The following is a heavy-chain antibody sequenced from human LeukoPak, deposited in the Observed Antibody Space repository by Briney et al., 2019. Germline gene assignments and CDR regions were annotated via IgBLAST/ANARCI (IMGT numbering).Heavy chain of an antibody. CDR1: GYTFTGYY. CDR2: INPNSGGT. V-gene: IGHV1-2*02. D-gene: IGHD4-17*01. CDR3: TTDFPVSIRDDYGDYGDGGGGRLDFDY. Sequence: ASVKVSCKASGYTFTGYYMHWVRQAPGQGLEWMGWINPNSGGTNYAQKFQGRVTMTRDTSTSTVYMELSSLRSEDTAVYYCTTDFPVSIRDDYGDYGDGGGGRLDFDYWGQGTLVTVSS. J-gene: IGHJ4*02.